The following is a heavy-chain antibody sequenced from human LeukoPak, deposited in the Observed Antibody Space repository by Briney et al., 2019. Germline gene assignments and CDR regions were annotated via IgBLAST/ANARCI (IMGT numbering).Heavy chain of an antibody. V-gene: IGHV1-2*02. D-gene: IGHD7-27*01. Sequence: ASVKVSCKASGYTFTGYYMHWVRQAPGQGLEWMGWINPNSGGTNYAQKFQGRVTMTRDTSTSTAYMELSRLRSDDTAVYYCARGEGPNWFVDYWGQGTLVTVSS. CDR3: ARGEGPNWFVDY. CDR2: INPNSGGT. CDR1: GYTFTGYY. J-gene: IGHJ4*02.